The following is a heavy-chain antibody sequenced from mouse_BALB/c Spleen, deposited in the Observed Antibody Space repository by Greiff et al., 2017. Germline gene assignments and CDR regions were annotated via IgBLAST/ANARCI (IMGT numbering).Heavy chain of an antibody. J-gene: IGHJ4*01. CDR1: GYSITSDYA. CDR3: AREEYGNSGAMDY. CDR2: ISYSGST. Sequence: EVMLVESGPGLVKPSQSLSLTCTVTGYSITSDYAWNWIRQFPGNKLEWMGYISYSGSTSYNPSLKSRISITRDTSKNQFFLQLNSVTTEDTATYYCAREEYGNSGAMDYWGQGTSVTVSS. D-gene: IGHD2-10*02. V-gene: IGHV3-2*02.